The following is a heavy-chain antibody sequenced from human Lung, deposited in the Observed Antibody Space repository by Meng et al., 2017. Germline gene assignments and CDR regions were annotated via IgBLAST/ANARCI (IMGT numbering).Heavy chain of an antibody. Sequence: VKVQRGAAGLLKPSETLSLTCVVSGGSFSDYYWSWIRQPPGKGLEWIGEINHSGSTNYNPSLESRATISVDTSQNNLSLKLSSVTAADSAVYYCARGPTTMAHDFDYWGQGTLVTVSS. D-gene: IGHD4-11*01. CDR1: GGSFSDYY. CDR2: INHSGST. J-gene: IGHJ4*02. V-gene: IGHV4-34*01. CDR3: ARGPTTMAHDFDY.